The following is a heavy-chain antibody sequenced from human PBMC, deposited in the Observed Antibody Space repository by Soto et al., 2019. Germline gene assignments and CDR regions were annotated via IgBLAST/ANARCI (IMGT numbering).Heavy chain of an antibody. D-gene: IGHD1-1*01. V-gene: IGHV3-23*01. CDR2: ISDSGDRT. CDR3: AKSLNINWKNWFDP. CDR1: GFTFSSSA. Sequence: EEQLLESGGGLVQPGESLRLSCAASGFTFSSSAMNWVRQTPGKGLEWVSLISDSGDRTHYADSVRGRFSISRDNSKNTLYLHMYSLRAEDTAVYYCAKSLNINWKNWFDPWGQGTLVTDSS. J-gene: IGHJ5*02.